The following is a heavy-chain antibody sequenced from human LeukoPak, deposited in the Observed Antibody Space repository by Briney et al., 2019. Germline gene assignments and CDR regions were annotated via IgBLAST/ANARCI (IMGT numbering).Heavy chain of an antibody. CDR3: AKVLVSFEPTLNWGCDY. CDR2: ISGSGGST. J-gene: IGHJ4*02. Sequence: PGGSLRLSCAASGFTFSSYAMSWVRQAPGKGLEWVSAISGSGGSTYYADSVKGRLTISRDNSKNTLYLQMNSLRAEDTAVYYRAKVLVSFEPTLNWGCDYWGQGTLVTVSS. D-gene: IGHD7-27*01. V-gene: IGHV3-23*01. CDR1: GFTFSSYA.